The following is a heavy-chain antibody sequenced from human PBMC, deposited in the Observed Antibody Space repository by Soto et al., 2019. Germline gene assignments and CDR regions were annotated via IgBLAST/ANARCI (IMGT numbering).Heavy chain of an antibody. J-gene: IGHJ4*02. CDR1: GYSISSGYY. CDR2: IYHSGST. CDR3: ARVLRELLPSHSLPDY. Sequence: SETLSLTCAVSGYSISSGYYWGWIRQPPGKGLEWIGSIYHSGSTYYNPSLKSRVTISVDTSKNQFSLKLGSVTAADTAVYYCARVLRELLPSHSLPDYWGQGTLVTVSS. D-gene: IGHD1-26*01. V-gene: IGHV4-38-2*01.